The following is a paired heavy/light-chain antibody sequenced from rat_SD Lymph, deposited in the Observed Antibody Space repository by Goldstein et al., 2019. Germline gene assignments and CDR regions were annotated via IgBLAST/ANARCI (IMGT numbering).Light chain of an antibody. CDR1: QSLVHNNGNTY. Sequence: DVVMTQTPVSMSVSLGGQVSISCRSSQSLVHNNGNTYLSWYIQKPSQSPQLLIYKVSNRFSGISDRFSGSGSGTDFTLKISRVEPDDLGVYYCGQGTQYPLTFGSGTKLEIK. J-gene: IGKJ5*01. V-gene: IGKV1S21*01. CDR3: GQGTQYPLT. CDR2: KVS.
Heavy chain of an antibody. V-gene: IGHV2S30*01. J-gene: IGHJ3*01. CDR3: TRGLSYSSSVAY. Sequence: QVQLKESGPGLVQPSQTLSLTCTVSGFSLMDYSVHWVRQPPGKGLEWMGRMKYDGDTYYNSALKSRLSISRDTSKSQVFLKMNSLQTEDTAIYYCTRGLSYSSSVAYWGQGTLVTVSS. D-gene: IGHD1-2*01. CDR1: GFSLMDYS. CDR2: MKYDGDT.